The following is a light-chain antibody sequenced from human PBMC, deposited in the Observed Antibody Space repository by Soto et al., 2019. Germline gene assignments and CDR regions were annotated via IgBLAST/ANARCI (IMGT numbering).Light chain of an antibody. V-gene: IGKV1-12*01. Sequence: TQSPATLSLSPGERATLSCRASQSVSNYLAWYQQKPGKAPKLLIYVASNLQSGVPSRFSGSGSGTEFTLTISSLQPEDFAAYYCQQAKSFPYTFGQGTKVEIK. J-gene: IGKJ2*01. CDR1: QSVSNY. CDR2: VAS. CDR3: QQAKSFPYT.